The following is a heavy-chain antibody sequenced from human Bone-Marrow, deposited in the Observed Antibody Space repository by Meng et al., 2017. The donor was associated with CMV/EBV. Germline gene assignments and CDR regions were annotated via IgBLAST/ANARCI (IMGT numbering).Heavy chain of an antibody. V-gene: IGHV4-38-2*02. CDR2: VYDTGTT. J-gene: IGHJ6*02. CDR1: GHSISTANF. Sequence: SETLSLTCTVSGHSISTANFWGWILQPPGKGLEWIGVYDTGTTFYNPSLKSRVAISVDTSETQFSLKLSAVTAADTAVYYCVRQILVVPDRGYGVDVWGQGTTVTVSS. D-gene: IGHD2-2*01. CDR3: VRQILVVPDRGYGVDV.